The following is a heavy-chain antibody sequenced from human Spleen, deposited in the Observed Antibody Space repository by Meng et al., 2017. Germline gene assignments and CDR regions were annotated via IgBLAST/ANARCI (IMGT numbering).Heavy chain of an antibody. J-gene: IGHJ6*02. V-gene: IGHV3-21*01. D-gene: IGHD3-16*01. CDR2: ISSSGGFI. CDR3: ARDGGGHDHGRFYYYGSDV. CDR1: GFTFSSYA. Sequence: GESLKISCAASGFTFSSYAMSWVRQAPGKGLEWVSFISSSGGFIYYASSVKGRVTISRDNAKNSLYLQMNSLRDEDTAVYYCARDGGGHDHGRFYYYGSDVWGQGTTVTVSS.